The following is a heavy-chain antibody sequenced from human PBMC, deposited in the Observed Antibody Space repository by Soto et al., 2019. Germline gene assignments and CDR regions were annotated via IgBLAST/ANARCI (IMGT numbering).Heavy chain of an antibody. CDR2: IIPVFGSA. V-gene: IGHV1-69*13. J-gene: IGHJ6*02. CDR3: ARDDGWNYRYYDMEV. CDR1: GDTFSSYS. D-gene: IGHD1-7*01. Sequence: KGPGASVKDSCKASGDTFSSYSITWVRQAPVQGLEWMGGIIPVFGSANYAQKFQGRVTITADEPTSTAYMELSSLRSQDTAVYFCARDDGWNYRYYDMEVWGQGTTVTVSS.